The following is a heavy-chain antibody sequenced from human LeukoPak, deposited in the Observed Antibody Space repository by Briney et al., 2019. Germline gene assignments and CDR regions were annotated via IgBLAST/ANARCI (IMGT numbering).Heavy chain of an antibody. CDR2: INTNTGNP. CDR1: GYTFTSYA. Sequence: ASVKVSCKASGYTFTSYAMNWVRQAPGQGLEWMGWINTNTGNPTYAQGFTGRFVFSLDTSVSTAYLQISSLKAEDTAVYYCAREYCSSTSCYIRDAFDIWGQGTMFTVSS. J-gene: IGHJ3*02. CDR3: AREYCSSTSCYIRDAFDI. V-gene: IGHV7-4-1*02. D-gene: IGHD2-2*02.